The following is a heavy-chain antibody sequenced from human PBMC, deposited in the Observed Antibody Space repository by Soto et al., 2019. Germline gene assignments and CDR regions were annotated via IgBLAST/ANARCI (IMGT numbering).Heavy chain of an antibody. CDR3: ARDSPAYCTNGVCPFDY. CDR1: GFSFSDYT. Sequence: GGSLRLSCAASGFSFSDYTMNWFRQAPGKGLEWVSSITGSSDYTNYADSVKGRFTISRDNAKNSLYLQMNSLRAEDTAVYYCARDSPAYCTNGVCPFDYWGQGTLVTVSS. V-gene: IGHV3-21*01. CDR2: ITGSSDYT. D-gene: IGHD2-8*01. J-gene: IGHJ4*02.